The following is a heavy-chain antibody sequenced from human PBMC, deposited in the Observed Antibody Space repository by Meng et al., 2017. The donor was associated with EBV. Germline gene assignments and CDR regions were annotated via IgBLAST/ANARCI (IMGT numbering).Heavy chain of an antibody. CDR2: LIPMSGAP. D-gene: IGHD3-10*01. CDR1: GGTFRSDA. V-gene: IGHV1-69*01. Sequence: QVQLKQSGAEVKKPGSSVKVSCRTSGGTFRSDAVSWVRQAPGQGLEWMGGLIPMSGAPHYAQKFQDRVTIIADESTSTHSMELSNLRFEDTAMYYCASESGRGFTPDYWGQGTLVTVSS. CDR3: ASESGRGFTPDY. J-gene: IGHJ4*02.